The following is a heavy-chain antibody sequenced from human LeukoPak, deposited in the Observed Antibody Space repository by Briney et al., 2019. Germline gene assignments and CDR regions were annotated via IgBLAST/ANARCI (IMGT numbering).Heavy chain of an antibody. CDR2: ISWDGGST. V-gene: IGHV3-43D*03. D-gene: IGHD6-13*01. CDR1: GFTFDDYA. CDR3: AKDIRGSTSWYGLDY. J-gene: IGHJ4*02. Sequence: GGSLRLSCAASGFTFDDYAMHWVRQAPGKGLEWVSLISWDGGSTYYADSVKGRFTISRDNSKNSLYLQMNSLRPEDTTLYYCAKDIRGSTSWYGLDYWGQGTLVTVSS.